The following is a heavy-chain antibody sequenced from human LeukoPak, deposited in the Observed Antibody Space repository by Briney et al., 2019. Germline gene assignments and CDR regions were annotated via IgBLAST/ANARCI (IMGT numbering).Heavy chain of an antibody. CDR2: ISSSSSYI. Sequence: GGSLRLSCAASGFTFSSYSMNWVRQAPGKGLEWVSSISSSSSYIYYADSVKGRFTISRDNAKNTLYLQMNSLRAEDTAVYYCAELGITMIGGVWGKGTTVTISS. D-gene: IGHD3-10*02. CDR3: AELGITMIGGV. V-gene: IGHV3-21*01. CDR1: GFTFSSYS. J-gene: IGHJ6*04.